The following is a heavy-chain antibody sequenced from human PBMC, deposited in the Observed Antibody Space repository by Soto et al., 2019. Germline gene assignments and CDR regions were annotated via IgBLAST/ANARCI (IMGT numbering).Heavy chain of an antibody. D-gene: IGHD6-13*01. Sequence: PGGSLRLSCAASGFTFSSYSMNWVRQAPGKGLEWVSSISSSSSYIYYADLVKGRFTISRDNAKNSLYLQMNSLRAEDTAVYYCAREKSSSWSVQGWYMDVWGKGTTVTVSS. CDR2: ISSSSSYI. CDR3: AREKSSSWSVQGWYMDV. CDR1: GFTFSSYS. J-gene: IGHJ6*03. V-gene: IGHV3-21*01.